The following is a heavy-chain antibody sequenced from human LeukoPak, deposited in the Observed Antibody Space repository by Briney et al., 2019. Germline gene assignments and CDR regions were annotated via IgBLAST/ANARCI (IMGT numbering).Heavy chain of an antibody. D-gene: IGHD3-3*01. CDR2: IYSGGST. CDR1: GCTVSSNY. CDR3: ARVAPYDFWSGYYYFDY. J-gene: IGHJ4*02. V-gene: IGHV3-53*01. Sequence: PGGSLRLSCAASGCTVSSNYMSWVRQAPGKGLEWVSVIYSGGSTYYADSVKGRFTISRDNSKNTLYLQMNSLRAEDTAVYYCARVAPYDFWSGYYYFDYWGQGTLVTVSS.